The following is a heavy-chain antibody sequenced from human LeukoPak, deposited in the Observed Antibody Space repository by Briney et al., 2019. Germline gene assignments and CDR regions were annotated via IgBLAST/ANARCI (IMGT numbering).Heavy chain of an antibody. D-gene: IGHD5-12*01. Sequence: GGSLRLSCAASGFTFSSYSMNWVRQAPGKGLEWVSFTSSSSSYIYYADSVKGRFTISRDNAKNSLYLQMNSLRAEDTAVYYCATKGGIVATKGFFDYWGQGTLVTVSS. CDR1: GFTFSSYS. J-gene: IGHJ4*02. CDR2: TSSSSSYI. V-gene: IGHV3-21*04. CDR3: ATKGGIVATKGFFDY.